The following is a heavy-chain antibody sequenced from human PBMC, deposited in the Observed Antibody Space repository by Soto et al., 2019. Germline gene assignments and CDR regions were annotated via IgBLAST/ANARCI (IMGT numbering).Heavy chain of an antibody. V-gene: IGHV3-30*18. CDR2: ISYDGSNK. CDR3: AKDLPGGYSSSWNEGGFDY. CDR1: GFTFSSYG. J-gene: IGHJ4*02. Sequence: GGSLRLSCAASGFTFSSYGMHWVRQAPGKGLEWVAVISYDGSNKYYADSVKGRFTISRDNSKNTLYLQMNSLRAEDTAVYYCAKDLPGGYSSSWNEGGFDYWGQGTLVTVSS. D-gene: IGHD6-13*01.